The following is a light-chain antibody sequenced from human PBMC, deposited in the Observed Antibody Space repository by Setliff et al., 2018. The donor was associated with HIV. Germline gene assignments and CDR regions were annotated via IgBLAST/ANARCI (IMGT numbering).Light chain of an antibody. Sequence: QSALTQPASVSGSPGQSITISCAGSSSDIGGHNFVSWYQQDPGKAPKLMIYGVNNRPSGVSNRFSGSKSGNTASLTISGLQAEDEADYYCSSFSTISTQIFGGGTKVTVL. CDR1: SSDIGGHNF. CDR3: SSFSTISTQI. J-gene: IGLJ1*01. V-gene: IGLV2-14*01. CDR2: GVN.